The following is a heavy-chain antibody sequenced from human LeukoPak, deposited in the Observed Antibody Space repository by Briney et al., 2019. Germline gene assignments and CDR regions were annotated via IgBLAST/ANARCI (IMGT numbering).Heavy chain of an antibody. CDR3: ARGRSGSYYYYYYYYMDV. Sequence: ASVKVSCKTSGYTFTDYDITWVRQAPGQGLEWMGRVSPYNGNTYYSQRFQDRVIITKDTSTGTAYMDLRDLRTDDTAMYYCARGRSGSYYYYYYYYMDVWGKGTTVTVSS. CDR1: GYTFTDYD. CDR2: VSPYNGNT. V-gene: IGHV1-18*01. J-gene: IGHJ6*03. D-gene: IGHD1-26*01.